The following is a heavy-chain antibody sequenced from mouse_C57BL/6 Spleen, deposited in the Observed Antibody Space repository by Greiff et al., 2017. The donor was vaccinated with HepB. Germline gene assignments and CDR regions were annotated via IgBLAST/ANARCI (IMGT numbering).Heavy chain of an antibody. CDR1: GFTFSSYT. Sequence: EVQLVESGGGLVKPGGSLKLSCAASGFTFSSYTMSWVRQTPEKRLAWVATISGGGGNTYYPDSVKGRFTISRDNAKNTLYLQMSSLRSEDTALYYCARHDGYYDYYAMDYWGQGTSVTVSS. CDR2: ISGGGGNT. J-gene: IGHJ4*01. D-gene: IGHD2-3*01. CDR3: ARHDGYYDYYAMDY. V-gene: IGHV5-9*01.